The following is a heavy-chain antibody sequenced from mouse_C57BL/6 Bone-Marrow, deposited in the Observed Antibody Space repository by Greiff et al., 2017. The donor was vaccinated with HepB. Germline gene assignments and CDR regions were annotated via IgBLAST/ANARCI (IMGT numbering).Heavy chain of an antibody. CDR3: ARESYDYDAY. CDR1: GYTFTSYG. J-gene: IGHJ2*01. CDR2: IYLGNGYT. D-gene: IGHD2-4*01. Sequence: VQLQQSGAELVRPGSSVKMSCKTSGYTFTSYGINWVKQRPGQGLEWIGYIYLGNGYTEYNEKFKGKATLTSDTSSSTAYMQLSSLTSEDSAIYFCARESYDYDAYWGQGTTLTVSS. V-gene: IGHV1-58*01.